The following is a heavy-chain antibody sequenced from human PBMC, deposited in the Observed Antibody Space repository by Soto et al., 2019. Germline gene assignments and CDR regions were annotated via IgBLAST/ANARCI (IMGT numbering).Heavy chain of an antibody. CDR3: ARESSDSSGWYGAFDI. D-gene: IGHD6-19*01. Sequence: KPGGSLRLSCTASGLSLSNAWMGWVRQAPGKGLEWVGRIQSKSDGGATDYAAFVEGRFTISRDESKNILYLQMNSLKTEDTAVYHCARESSDSSGWYGAFDIWGQGTMVTVSS. CDR2: IQSKSDGGAT. V-gene: IGHV3-15*01. CDR1: GLSLSNAW. J-gene: IGHJ3*02.